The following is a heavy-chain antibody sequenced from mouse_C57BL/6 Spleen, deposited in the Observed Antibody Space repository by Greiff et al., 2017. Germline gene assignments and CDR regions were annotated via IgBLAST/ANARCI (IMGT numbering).Heavy chain of an antibody. CDR3: ARNHYYGSSHWYFDV. J-gene: IGHJ1*03. CDR1: GYTFTSYW. V-gene: IGHV1-69*01. D-gene: IGHD1-1*01. Sequence: QVQLQQPGAELVMPGASVKLSCKASGYTFTSYWMHWVKQRPGQGLEWIGELDPSDSYTNYNQKFKGKSTLTVDKSSSTAYMQLSSLTSEDSAVYYCARNHYYGSSHWYFDVWGTGTTVTVSS. CDR2: LDPSDSYT.